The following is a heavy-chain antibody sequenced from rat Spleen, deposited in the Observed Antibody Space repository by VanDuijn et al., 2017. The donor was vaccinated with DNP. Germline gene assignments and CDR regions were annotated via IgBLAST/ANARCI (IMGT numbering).Heavy chain of an antibody. Sequence: EVQLVESGGGLVQPGSSLKLSCAASGFTFSDFAMAWVRQSPKKGLEWVATIIYDGSRNYYPDSVKGRFTISRDNAKNTQYLQMDSLRSEDMATYYCVRWDYGIYGFDYWGQGVMVTVSS. J-gene: IGHJ2*01. D-gene: IGHD1-11*01. CDR1: GFTFSDFA. V-gene: IGHV5S10*01. CDR3: VRWDYGIYGFDY. CDR2: IIYDGSRN.